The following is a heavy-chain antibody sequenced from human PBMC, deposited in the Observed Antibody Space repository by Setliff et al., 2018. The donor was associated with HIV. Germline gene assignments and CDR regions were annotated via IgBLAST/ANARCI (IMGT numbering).Heavy chain of an antibody. CDR1: GYTFTGFY. Sequence: ASVKVSCKASGYTFTGFYIHWVRQAPGQGLEWMGRINPNSGVTNSAQKFQGRVTMTRDTSISTAYLELSRLRCDDTAVYYCARDRNDLWSGTLSGLHAVDIWGQGTMVTV. D-gene: IGHD3-3*01. CDR2: INPNSGVT. V-gene: IGHV1-2*06. J-gene: IGHJ3*02. CDR3: ARDRNDLWSGTLSGLHAVDI.